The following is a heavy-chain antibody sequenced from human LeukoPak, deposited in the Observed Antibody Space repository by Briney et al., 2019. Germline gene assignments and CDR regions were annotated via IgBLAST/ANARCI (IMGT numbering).Heavy chain of an antibody. CDR3: AREGCSSTSCYYCYGMDV. V-gene: IGHV3-33*01. CDR2: IWYDGSNK. J-gene: IGHJ6*04. D-gene: IGHD2-2*01. Sequence: PGGSLRLSCAASGFTFSSYGMHWVRQAPGKGLEWVAVIWYDGSNKYYADSVKGRFTISRDNSKNTLYLQMNSLRAEDTAVYYCAREGCSSTSCYYCYGMDVWGKGTTVTVSS. CDR1: GFTFSSYG.